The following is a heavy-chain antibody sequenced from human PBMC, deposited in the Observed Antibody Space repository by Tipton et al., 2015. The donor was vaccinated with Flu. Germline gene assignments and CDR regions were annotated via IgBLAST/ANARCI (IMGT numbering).Heavy chain of an antibody. CDR3: ARHGYSSSWTPMGYYYGMDV. Sequence: TLSLTCTVSGGSISSYYWSWIRQSPGKGLEWIGYIYYSGSTNYNPSLKSRVTISVDTSKNQFSLKLSSVTAADTAVYYCARHGYSSSWTPMGYYYGMDVWGQGTTVTVSS. CDR1: GGSISSYY. D-gene: IGHD6-13*01. J-gene: IGHJ6*02. CDR2: IYYSGST. V-gene: IGHV4-59*08.